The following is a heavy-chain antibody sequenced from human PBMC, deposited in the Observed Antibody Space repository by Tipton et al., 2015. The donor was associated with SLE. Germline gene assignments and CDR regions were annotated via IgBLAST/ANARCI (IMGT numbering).Heavy chain of an antibody. Sequence: SLRLSCVASGFTFSSYSMNWVRQAPGKGLEWVSYISSSGSTIDYADSVKGRFTISRDNAKKSLSLQMNSLRAEDTAVYYCVGGNFNYEDAVDVWGRGTMVTVSS. CDR1: GFTFSSYS. J-gene: IGHJ3*01. CDR3: VGGNFNYEDAVDV. D-gene: IGHD1-7*01. V-gene: IGHV3-48*04. CDR2: ISSSGSTI.